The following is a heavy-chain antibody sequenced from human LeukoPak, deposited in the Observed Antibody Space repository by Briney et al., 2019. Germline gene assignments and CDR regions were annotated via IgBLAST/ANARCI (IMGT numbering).Heavy chain of an antibody. J-gene: IGHJ4*02. Sequence: SETLSLTCTVSGGSVSSGSYYWSWIRQLPGKGLEWIGYIYYSGSTYYNPSLKSRVTISVDTSKNQFSLKLSSVTAADTAVYYCARSKGGYCSSTSCARFDYWGQGTLVTVSS. V-gene: IGHV4-61*01. CDR1: GGSVSSGSYY. CDR2: IYYSGST. CDR3: ARSKGGYCSSTSCARFDY. D-gene: IGHD2-2*01.